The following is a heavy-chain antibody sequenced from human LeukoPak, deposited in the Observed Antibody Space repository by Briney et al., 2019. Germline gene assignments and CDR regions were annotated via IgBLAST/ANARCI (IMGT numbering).Heavy chain of an antibody. CDR2: ISSSSSYT. D-gene: IGHD3-10*01. V-gene: IGHV3-11*06. J-gene: IGHJ4*02. CDR3: ARAPSPMVPYYFDY. CDR1: GFIFSDYY. Sequence: GGSLRLSCAASGFIFSDYYMSWIRQAPGKGLEWVSYISSSSSYTNYADSVKGRFTISRDNAKNSLYLQMNSLRAEDTAVYYCARAPSPMVPYYFDYWGQGTLVTVSS.